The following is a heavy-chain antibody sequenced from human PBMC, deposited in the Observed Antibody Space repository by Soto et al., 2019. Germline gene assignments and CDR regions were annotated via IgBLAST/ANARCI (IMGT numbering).Heavy chain of an antibody. CDR3: ARASPSYCSGGSCYYFDY. V-gene: IGHV4-59*01. D-gene: IGHD2-15*01. J-gene: IGHJ4*02. Sequence: SETLSLTCTVSGGSISSYYWSWIRQPPGKGLEWIGYIYYSGSTNYNPSLKSRVTISVDTSKNQFSLKLGSVTAADTAVYYCARASPSYCSGGSCYYFDYWGQGTLVTVSS. CDR2: IYYSGST. CDR1: GGSISSYY.